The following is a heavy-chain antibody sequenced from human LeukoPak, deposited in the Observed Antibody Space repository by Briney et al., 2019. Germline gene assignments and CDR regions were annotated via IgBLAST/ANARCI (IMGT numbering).Heavy chain of an antibody. J-gene: IGHJ4*02. CDR1: GFTFSSYG. CDR2: IWFDGSNK. D-gene: IGHD1-26*01. CDR3: TRVGSRGYYFDY. V-gene: IGHV3-33*01. Sequence: PGGSLRLSCAASGFTFSSYGMHWVRQAPGKGLEWVAVIWFDGSNKFYRDSVRGRFTISRDDSKNTLYLQMHSLRVEDTAVYYCTRVGSRGYYFDYWGQGTLVSVSS.